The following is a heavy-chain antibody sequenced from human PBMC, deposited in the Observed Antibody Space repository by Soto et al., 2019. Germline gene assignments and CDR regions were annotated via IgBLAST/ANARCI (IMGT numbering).Heavy chain of an antibody. CDR2: INPNSGAT. CDR1: GYTFTDYY. V-gene: IGHV1-2*02. D-gene: IGHD3-9*01. J-gene: IGHJ4*02. Sequence: QVHLVQSGAEVKKPGASLRVSCTASGYTFTDYYMHWVRQAPGQGLEWMGCINPNSGATDFAQNFRGRVSLAMDTVLNNAYMEVSSMRSDDTSVYYCARGPTKFDILTTYTTGLDHWGQGTLVTVSS. CDR3: ARGPTKFDILTTYTTGLDH.